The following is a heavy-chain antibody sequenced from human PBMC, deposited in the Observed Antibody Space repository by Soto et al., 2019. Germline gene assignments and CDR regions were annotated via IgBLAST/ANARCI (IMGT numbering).Heavy chain of an antibody. CDR2: IIPIFGTA. CDR1: GGTFSSYA. Sequence: GASVKVSCKASGGTFSSYAISWVRQAPGQGLEWMGGIIPIFGTANYAQKFQGRVTITADESTSTAYMELSSLRSEDTAVYYCARGSSGWYESSGPEPPDYYYYGMDVWGQGTTVTVSS. D-gene: IGHD6-19*01. V-gene: IGHV1-69*13. CDR3: ARGSSGWYESSGPEPPDYYYYGMDV. J-gene: IGHJ6*02.